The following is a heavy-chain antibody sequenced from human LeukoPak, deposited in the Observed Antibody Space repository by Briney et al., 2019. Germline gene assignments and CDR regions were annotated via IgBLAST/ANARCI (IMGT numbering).Heavy chain of an antibody. V-gene: IGHV3-21*04. D-gene: IGHD2-15*01. CDR1: GFTFSSYS. Sequence: GGSLRLSCAASGFTFSSYSMNWVRQAPGKGLEWVSSISSSSSYIYYADSVKGRFTISRDNAKNSLYLQMNSLKTEDTAVYYCTRHVGPTLGYCSGGSCYSASRQVFFEDYWGQGTLVTVSS. CDR3: TRHVGPTLGYCSGGSCYSASRQVFFEDY. J-gene: IGHJ4*02. CDR2: ISSSSSYI.